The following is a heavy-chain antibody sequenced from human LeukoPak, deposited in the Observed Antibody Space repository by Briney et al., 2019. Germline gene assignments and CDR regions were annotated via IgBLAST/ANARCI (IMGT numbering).Heavy chain of an antibody. CDR1: GFTFSSYE. CDR3: ARDKDTIFGPGPSGAFDI. Sequence: PGGSLRLSCAASGFTFSSYEMNWVRQAPGKGLEWVSYISSSGSTIYYAASVKGRFTISRDNAKNSLYLQMNSLRAEDTAVYYCARDKDTIFGPGPSGAFDIWGQGTMVTVSS. V-gene: IGHV3-48*03. J-gene: IGHJ3*02. CDR2: ISSSGSTI. D-gene: IGHD3-3*01.